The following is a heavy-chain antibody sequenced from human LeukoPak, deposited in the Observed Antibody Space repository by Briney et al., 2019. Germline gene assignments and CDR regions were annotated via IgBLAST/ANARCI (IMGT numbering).Heavy chain of an antibody. J-gene: IGHJ5*02. Sequence: SVKVSCKASGYTFTSYGISWVRQAPGQGLEWMGRIIPILGIANYAQKFQGRVTITADKSTSTAYMELSSLRSEDTAVYYCARDGEELWFDPWGQGTLVTVSS. CDR1: GYTFTSYG. CDR2: IIPILGIA. CDR3: ARDGEELWFDP. D-gene: IGHD1-26*01. V-gene: IGHV1-69*04.